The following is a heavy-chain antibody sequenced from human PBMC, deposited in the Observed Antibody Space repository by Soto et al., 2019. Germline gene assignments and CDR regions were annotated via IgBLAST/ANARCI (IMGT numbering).Heavy chain of an antibody. D-gene: IGHD2-15*01. CDR3: ASGWWSAKLDY. V-gene: IGHV1-2*02. Sequence: AAVKGSCKASGYAFTVYYMHWVRQAPGQGLEWMGWINPNSGGTNYAQKFQGRVTMTRDTSISTAYMELSRLRSDDTAVYYCASGWWSAKLDYWGQGTLVTVSS. J-gene: IGHJ4*02. CDR2: INPNSGGT. CDR1: GYAFTVYY.